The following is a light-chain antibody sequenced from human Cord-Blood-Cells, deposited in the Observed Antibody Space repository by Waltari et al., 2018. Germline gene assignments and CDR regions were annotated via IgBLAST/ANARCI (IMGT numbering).Light chain of an antibody. V-gene: IGLV2-23*02. CDR1: ISDVGSYNL. J-gene: IGLJ1*01. CDR2: EVS. CDR3: CSYAGSSTLV. Sequence: QSALTQPASVSGSPGQSITISCTGPISDVGSYNLVSWYQQHPGKAPKLMIYEVSKRPSGVSNRFSGSKSGNTASLTISGLQAEDEADYYCCSYAGSSTLVFGTGTKVTVL.